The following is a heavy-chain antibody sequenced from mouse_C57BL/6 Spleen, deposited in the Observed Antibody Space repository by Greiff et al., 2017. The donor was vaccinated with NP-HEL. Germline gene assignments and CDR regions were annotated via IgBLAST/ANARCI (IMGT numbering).Heavy chain of an antibody. J-gene: IGHJ3*01. Sequence: ESGPGLVKPSQSLSLTCSVTGYSITSGYYWNWIRQFPGNELEWMGYISYDGSNNYNPSLKNRISITRDTSKNQFFLKLNSVTTEDTATYYCARDDDEFAYWGQGTLVTVSA. CDR1: GYSITSGYY. CDR3: ARDDDEFAY. CDR2: ISYDGSN. D-gene: IGHD2-12*01. V-gene: IGHV3-6*01.